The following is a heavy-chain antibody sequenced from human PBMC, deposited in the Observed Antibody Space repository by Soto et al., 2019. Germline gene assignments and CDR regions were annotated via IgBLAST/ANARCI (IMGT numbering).Heavy chain of an antibody. D-gene: IGHD5-12*01. V-gene: IGHV3-15*07. CDR1: GFTVSNVG. CDR2: VESKADGGTV. CDR3: TTDSGFDQGFDF. Sequence: EVQLVESGGGLVKPGGSLRLSCAVSGFTVSNVGMNWVRQAPGKGLKWVGHVESKADGGTVKYASPVKGRSTISRDDSTNNLFLQMTSLQSEDTALYYCTTDSGFDQGFDFWGQGALVTVSS. J-gene: IGHJ4*02.